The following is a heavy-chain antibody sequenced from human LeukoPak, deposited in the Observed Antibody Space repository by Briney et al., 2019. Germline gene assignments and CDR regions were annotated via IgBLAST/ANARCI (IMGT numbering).Heavy chain of an antibody. CDR1: GYTFTGYY. CDR2: INPNSGGT. J-gene: IGHJ5*02. V-gene: IGHV1-2*02. D-gene: IGHD2-15*01. Sequence: ASVKVSCKASGYTFTGYYMHWVRQSPGQGLEWMGWINPNSGGTNYAQKFQGRVTMTRDTSISAAYMELSRLRSDDTAVYYCARVADIVVVVAATRRCWFDPWGQGTLVTVSS. CDR3: ARVADIVVVVAATRRCWFDP.